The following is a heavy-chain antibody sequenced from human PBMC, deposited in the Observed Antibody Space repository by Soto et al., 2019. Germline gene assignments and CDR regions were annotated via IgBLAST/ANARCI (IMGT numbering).Heavy chain of an antibody. D-gene: IGHD5-18*01. CDR1: GGSQA. CDR3: ATVGPPLSGAFTYGYEGPFDY. Sequence: QVQLVQSGAEVKKPGSSVKVSCKTSGGSQATSWVRQAPGHGPEWLGGIIGVFPTTNKAEKFEGRVTITADKSKGTAYMELSSLTSVDTAVDYCATVGPPLSGAFTYGYEGPFDYWGQGILVIVSS. CDR2: IIGVFPTT. J-gene: IGHJ4*02. V-gene: IGHV1-69*06.